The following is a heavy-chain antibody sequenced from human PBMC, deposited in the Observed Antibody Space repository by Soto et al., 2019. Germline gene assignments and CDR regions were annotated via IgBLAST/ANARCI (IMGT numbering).Heavy chain of an antibody. CDR1: EFTFSNYA. D-gene: IGHD1-1*01. V-gene: IGHV3-23*01. CDR2: ISNNGGTT. Sequence: PGGSLRLSCAASEFTFSNYAMSWVRQAPGKGLEWVSSISNNGGTTCYADSVKGRFTISRDNAKNTLYLQMNSLRAEDTAVYYCARDLYNWNDPSGPIDPWGQGTLVTVSS. CDR3: ARDLYNWNDPSGPIDP. J-gene: IGHJ5*02.